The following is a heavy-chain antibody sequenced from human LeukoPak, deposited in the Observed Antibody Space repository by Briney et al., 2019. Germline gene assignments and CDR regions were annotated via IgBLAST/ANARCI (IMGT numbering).Heavy chain of an antibody. J-gene: IGHJ4*02. CDR1: GCTFTGYY. CDR2: INPNSGGT. Sequence: WASVKVSCKASGCTFTGYYMHWVRQAPGQGLEWMGRINPNSGGTNYAQKFQGRVTMTRDTSISTAYTELSRLRSDDTAVYYCAREGSGSYSGDYWGQGTLVTVSS. D-gene: IGHD1-26*01. V-gene: IGHV1-2*06. CDR3: AREGSGSYSGDY.